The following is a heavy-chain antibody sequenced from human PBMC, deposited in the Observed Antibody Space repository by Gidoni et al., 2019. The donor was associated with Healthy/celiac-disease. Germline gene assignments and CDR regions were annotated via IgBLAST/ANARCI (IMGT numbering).Heavy chain of an antibody. CDR3: ARGYSVEMATIWED. J-gene: IGHJ4*02. V-gene: IGHV1-8*01. Sequence: QVQLVQSGVEVKKPGASVKASCKASGYHFTSYDINWVRQATGQGLEWMGWMNPNSGNTGYAQKFQGRVTMTRNTSISTAYMELSSLRSEDTAVYYCARGYSVEMATIWEDWGQGTLVTVSS. CDR1: GYHFTSYD. CDR2: MNPNSGNT. D-gene: IGHD5-12*01.